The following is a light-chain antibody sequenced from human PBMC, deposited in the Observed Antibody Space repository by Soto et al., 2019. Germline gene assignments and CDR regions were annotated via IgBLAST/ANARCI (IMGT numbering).Light chain of an antibody. V-gene: IGLV2-14*02. CDR3: QSYDSSLSGVV. CDR1: SSDVGSYNL. CDR2: EGS. J-gene: IGLJ2*01. Sequence: QSALTQPASVSGSPGQSITISCTGTSSDVGSYNLVSWYQQHPGKAPKLMIYEGSKRPSGVPDHFSGSRSGTSASLVITGLQAEDEADYYCQSYDSSLSGVVFGGGTKLTVL.